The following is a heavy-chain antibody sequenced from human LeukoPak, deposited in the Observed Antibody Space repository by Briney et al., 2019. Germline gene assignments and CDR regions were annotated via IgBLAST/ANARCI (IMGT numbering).Heavy chain of an antibody. CDR1: GFTFDDYA. D-gene: IGHD3-22*01. J-gene: IGHJ3*02. CDR3: AKGFREVVVIINDPDAFDI. Sequence: PGRSLRLSCAASGFTFDDYAMHWVRQAPGKGLEWVSGISWNSGSIGYADSVKGRFTISRDNAKNSLYLQMNSLRAEDTALYYCAKGFREVVVIINDPDAFDIWGQGTMVTVSS. CDR2: ISWNSGSI. V-gene: IGHV3-9*01.